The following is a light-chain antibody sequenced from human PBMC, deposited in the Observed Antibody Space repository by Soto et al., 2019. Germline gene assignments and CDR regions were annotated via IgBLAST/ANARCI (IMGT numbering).Light chain of an antibody. V-gene: IGLV1-44*01. J-gene: IGLJ1*01. CDR3: AAWDASLNGYV. CDR2: SYD. Sequence: QFVLTQPPSASRTPGQRVTISCSTSSSNIGGNTVNWYQQVPGTAPKLLIYSYDQRPSGVPDRFSGSKSGTSASLAISGLQSEDEADYYCAAWDASLNGYVFGTGTKVTVL. CDR1: SSNIGGNT.